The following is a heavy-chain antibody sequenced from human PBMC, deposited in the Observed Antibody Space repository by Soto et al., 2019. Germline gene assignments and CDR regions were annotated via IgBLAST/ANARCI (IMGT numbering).Heavy chain of an antibody. CDR3: ASSTRYGDYENYYYGMDV. D-gene: IGHD4-17*01. V-gene: IGHV5-51*01. J-gene: IGHJ6*02. CDR2: INPDDSDT. Sequence: PGESLKISCKGSGYTFTSHWIGWVRQMPGKGLEWMANINPDDSDTRYNPSLQGHVTISADKSISTAYLQWSSLKASDTAMYYCASSTRYGDYENYYYGMDVWGQGTTVTVSS. CDR1: GYTFTSHW.